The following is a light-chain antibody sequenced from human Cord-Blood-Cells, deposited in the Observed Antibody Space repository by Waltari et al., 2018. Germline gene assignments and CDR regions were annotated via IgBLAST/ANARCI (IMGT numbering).Light chain of an antibody. CDR3: SSYTSSSTLV. Sequence: QSALTQPASVSGSPGQSITISCTGTSSDVGGYNYVSWYQQHPGKAPKLMIYDVSNRPSGVSNRFPGSNSGNTASLTISGLQAEDEADYYCSSYTSSSTLVFGGGTKLTVL. J-gene: IGLJ3*02. CDR1: SSDVGGYNY. CDR2: DVS. V-gene: IGLV2-14*03.